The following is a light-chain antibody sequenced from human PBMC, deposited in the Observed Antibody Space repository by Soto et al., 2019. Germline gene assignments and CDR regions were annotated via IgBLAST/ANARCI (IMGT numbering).Light chain of an antibody. CDR2: GAS. J-gene: IGKJ5*01. V-gene: IGKV1-39*01. CDR3: LQSHSTPLT. CDR1: QNIKNY. Sequence: DVQMTQSPASLSASVGDRVTITCRASQNIKNYLSWYQQKPGKAPRVVIFGASLLQSGVASTFSASGSGTDFTLTISSLRPDDFATYYCLQSHSTPLTFGQGTRL.